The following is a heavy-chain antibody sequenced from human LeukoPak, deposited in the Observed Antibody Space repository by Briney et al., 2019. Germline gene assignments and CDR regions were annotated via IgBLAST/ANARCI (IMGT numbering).Heavy chain of an antibody. Sequence: GGTLRLSCAASGFTFSDYYMSWIRQAPGKGLEGVSYISSSGSNIYYADSVKGRFTISRDNAKNSLSLQMNSLRAEDTAVYYCARAITNYGYIFDYWGQGTLVTVSS. CDR3: ARAITNYGYIFDY. D-gene: IGHD5-18*01. J-gene: IGHJ4*02. V-gene: IGHV3-11*04. CDR2: ISSSGSNI. CDR1: GFTFSDYY.